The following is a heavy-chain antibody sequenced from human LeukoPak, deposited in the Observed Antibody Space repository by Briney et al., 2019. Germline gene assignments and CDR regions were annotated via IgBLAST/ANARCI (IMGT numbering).Heavy chain of an antibody. D-gene: IGHD1-26*01. CDR1: GFTFSSYA. Sequence: GGSLRLSCAASGFTFSSYAMSWVRQAPGKGLEWASAISGSGGSTYYADSVKGRFTISRDNSKNTLYLQMNSLRAEDTAVYYCAKPRIVGATTSVFDYWGQGTLVTVSS. CDR3: AKPRIVGATTSVFDY. CDR2: ISGSGGST. V-gene: IGHV3-23*01. J-gene: IGHJ4*02.